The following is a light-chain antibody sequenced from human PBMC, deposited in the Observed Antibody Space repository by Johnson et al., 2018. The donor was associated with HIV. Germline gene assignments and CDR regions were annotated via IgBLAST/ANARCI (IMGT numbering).Light chain of an antibody. J-gene: IGLJ1*01. V-gene: IGLV1-51*01. CDR2: DNN. CDR3: GTWDSSLSVFYA. CDR1: SSNIGNNY. Sequence: QSVLTQPPSVSAAPGQKVTISCSGSSSNIGNNYVSWYQQLPGTAPKLLIYDNNKRPSGIPDRFYGSKSGTSATLGITGLQTGDEADYYCGTWDSSLSVFYACGTGTNVTVL.